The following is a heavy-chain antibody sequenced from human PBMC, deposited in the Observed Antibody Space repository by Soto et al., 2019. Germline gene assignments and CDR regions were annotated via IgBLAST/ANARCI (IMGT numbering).Heavy chain of an antibody. CDR3: AALAEGY. CDR2: IGTAGDT. Sequence: EVQLVESGGGLVQPGGSLRLSCAASGFTFSSYDMHWVRQATGKGLEWVSAIGTAGDTYYPGSVKGRFTISRENAKNSWYLKMNRLRAGETAVYYCAALAEGYWGQGTLVTVSS. CDR1: GFTFSSYD. J-gene: IGHJ4*02. D-gene: IGHD3-3*02. V-gene: IGHV3-13*01.